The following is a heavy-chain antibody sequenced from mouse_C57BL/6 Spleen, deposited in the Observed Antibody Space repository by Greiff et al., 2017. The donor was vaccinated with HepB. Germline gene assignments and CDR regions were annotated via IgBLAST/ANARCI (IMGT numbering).Heavy chain of an antibody. D-gene: IGHD1-1*01. CDR3: SSSGHYYGSSYPWYFDV. V-gene: IGHV1-78*01. CDR2: IYPRDGST. J-gene: IGHJ1*03. CDR1: GFHIKDYY. Sequence: QVQLQQSGAELVRPGASDKWSCTATGFHIKDYYTHWMKQRPEQGLEWIGYIYPRDGSTKYNEKFKGKATLTADKSSSTAYMQLNSLTSEDSAVYFFSSSGHYYGSSYPWYFDVWGTGTTVTVSS.